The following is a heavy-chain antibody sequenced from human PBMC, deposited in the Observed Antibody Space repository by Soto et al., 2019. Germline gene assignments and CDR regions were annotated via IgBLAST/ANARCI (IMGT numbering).Heavy chain of an antibody. Sequence: EVQLLESGGTLIQPGGSLRLSCAASGFTFPTYALNWVRQAPGKGLDWVSSISGGGGSTFYADSVKSRFTITRDNSKNTVYLQMNTLKAEDTAVYYCAKESGYHLTNAFDIWGQGTMVTVSS. J-gene: IGHJ3*02. CDR1: GFTFPTYA. V-gene: IGHV3-23*01. D-gene: IGHD5-12*01. CDR3: AKESGYHLTNAFDI. CDR2: ISGGGGST.